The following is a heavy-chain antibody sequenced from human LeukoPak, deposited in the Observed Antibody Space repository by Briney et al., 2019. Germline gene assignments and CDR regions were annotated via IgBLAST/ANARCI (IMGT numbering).Heavy chain of an antibody. CDR1: GFTFSSYS. V-gene: IGHV3-30*03. J-gene: IGHJ5*02. CDR3: ARDLWTLGWFDP. D-gene: IGHD1-1*01. Sequence: GGSLRLSCAASGFTFSSYSMNWVRQAPGKGLEWVAVISYDGSNKYYADSVKGRFTISRDNSKNTLYLQMNSLRAEDTAVYYCARDLWTLGWFDPWGQGTLVTVSS. CDR2: ISYDGSNK.